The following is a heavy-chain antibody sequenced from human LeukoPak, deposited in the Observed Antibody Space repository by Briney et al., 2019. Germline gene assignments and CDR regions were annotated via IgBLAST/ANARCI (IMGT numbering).Heavy chain of an antibody. Sequence: PSETLSLTCTVSGDSLSSRNYYWGWLRQPPGKGLEWIGSIFYSGTTYYNPSLKSRVTISVDTSKNQFSLKLSSVTAADTAVFYCARQGLELRYFDYWGQGTLVTVSS. CDR1: GDSLSSRNYY. J-gene: IGHJ4*02. D-gene: IGHD1-7*01. CDR3: ARQGLELRYFDY. CDR2: IFYSGTT. V-gene: IGHV4-39*07.